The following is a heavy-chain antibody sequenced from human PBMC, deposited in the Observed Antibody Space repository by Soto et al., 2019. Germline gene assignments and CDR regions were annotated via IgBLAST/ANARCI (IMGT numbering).Heavy chain of an antibody. Sequence: VQLLGSGGGPVQPGGSLRLSCAASGLTFSTYAMSWVRQAPGKGLEWVSSISGNGANTYYTDSVKGRFIISRDNSKNTLFLQMNSLIAEDTALYYCAKDRPNYYGSGGGYYKAGGDYWGQGTLVTVSS. CDR3: AKDRPNYYGSGGGYYKAGGDY. D-gene: IGHD3-10*01. J-gene: IGHJ4*02. CDR1: GLTFSTYA. V-gene: IGHV3-23*01. CDR2: ISGNGANT.